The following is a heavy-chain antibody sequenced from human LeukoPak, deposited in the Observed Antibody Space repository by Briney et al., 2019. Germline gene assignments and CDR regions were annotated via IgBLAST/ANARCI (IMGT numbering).Heavy chain of an antibody. CDR1: GYTFTGYY. D-gene: IGHD3-9*01. J-gene: IGHJ3*02. CDR2: INPNSGGT. V-gene: IGHV1-2*02. Sequence: GASVKVSCKASGYTFTGYYMHWVRQAPGQGLGWMGWINPNSGGTNYAQKFQGRVTMTRDTSISTAYMELSRLRSDDTAVYYCARDRIRYFDWLFEAFDIWGQGTMVTVSS. CDR3: ARDRIRYFDWLFEAFDI.